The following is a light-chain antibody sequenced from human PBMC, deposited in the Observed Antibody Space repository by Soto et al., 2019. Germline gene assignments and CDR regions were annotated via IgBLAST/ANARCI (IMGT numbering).Light chain of an antibody. CDR1: QDISVY. CDR3: QKFNTAPLT. CDR2: SAS. J-gene: IGKJ5*01. V-gene: IGKV1-27*01. Sequence: DIPMTQSPSSLSASVGDRVTITCRASQDISVYLAWYQQKPGKVPKLLIYSASTLQSGVPSRFSGSGSGTDFTLTISSLQPEDVATYSCQKFNTAPLTFGQETRLEIK.